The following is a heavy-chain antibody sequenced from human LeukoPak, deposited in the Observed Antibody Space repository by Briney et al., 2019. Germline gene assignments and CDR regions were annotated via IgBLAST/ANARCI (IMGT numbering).Heavy chain of an antibody. CDR3: ARGEAKDYGDYVENAFDI. Sequence: SVKVSCKASGGTFSSYAISWGRQAPGQGLEGRGRIIPILGIANYAQKFQGRVTITADNSTSTAYMELSSLRSEDTAVYYCARGEAKDYGDYVENAFDIWGQGTMVTVSS. CDR2: IIPILGIA. V-gene: IGHV1-69*04. J-gene: IGHJ3*02. CDR1: GGTFSSYA. D-gene: IGHD4-17*01.